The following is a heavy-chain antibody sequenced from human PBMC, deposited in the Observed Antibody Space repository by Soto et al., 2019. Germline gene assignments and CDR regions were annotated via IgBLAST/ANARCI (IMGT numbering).Heavy chain of an antibody. CDR2: IYYSGST. D-gene: IGHD6-13*01. CDR1: GGSISSYY. J-gene: IGHJ4*02. V-gene: IGHV4-59*08. CDR3: ARHGPIAASGTVFDY. Sequence: QVQLQESGPGLVKPSETLSLTCTVSGGSISSYYWSWIRQPPGKGLEWIGYIYYSGSTNYNPSPQSRVTISVDTSTNQFSLKLSSVTAADTAVYYCARHGPIAASGTVFDYWGQGTLVTVSS.